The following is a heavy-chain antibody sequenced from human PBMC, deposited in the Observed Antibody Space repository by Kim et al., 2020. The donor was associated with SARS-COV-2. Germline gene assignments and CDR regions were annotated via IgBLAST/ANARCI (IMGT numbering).Heavy chain of an antibody. J-gene: IGHJ5*02. Sequence: DSVKGRFTISRDNSKNTMFLQMNSLRAEDTAMYFCANGWGTPAPSSWFGPWGQGTLVTVSS. V-gene: IGHV3-33*06. CDR3: ANGWGTPAPSSWFGP. D-gene: IGHD2-2*01.